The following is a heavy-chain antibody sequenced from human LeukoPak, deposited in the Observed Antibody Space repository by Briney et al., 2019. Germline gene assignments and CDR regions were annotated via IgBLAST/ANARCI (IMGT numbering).Heavy chain of an antibody. CDR3: ARDEDYYDSSGYYYVVHNWFDP. J-gene: IGHJ5*02. CDR1: GGSISSYY. CDR2: IYYSGST. D-gene: IGHD3-22*01. V-gene: IGHV4-59*01. Sequence: SETLSLTCTVSGGSISSYYWSWIRQPPGKGLEWIGYIYYSGSTNYNPSLKSRVTISVDTSKNQFSLKLSSVTAADTAVYYCARDEDYYDSSGYYYVVHNWFDPWGQGTLVTVSS.